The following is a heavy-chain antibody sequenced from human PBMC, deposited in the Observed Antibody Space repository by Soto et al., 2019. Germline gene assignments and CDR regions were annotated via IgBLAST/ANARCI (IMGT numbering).Heavy chain of an antibody. CDR1: GFTVSSNY. Sequence: GGSLRLSCAASGFTVSSNYMSWVRQAPGKGLEWVSVIYSGGSTYYADSVKGRFTISRDNSKNTLYLQMNSLRAEDTAVYYCARAHYYGSGSYYNWGQGTLVTVYS. D-gene: IGHD3-10*01. CDR3: ARAHYYGSGSYYN. V-gene: IGHV3-53*01. J-gene: IGHJ4*02. CDR2: IYSGGST.